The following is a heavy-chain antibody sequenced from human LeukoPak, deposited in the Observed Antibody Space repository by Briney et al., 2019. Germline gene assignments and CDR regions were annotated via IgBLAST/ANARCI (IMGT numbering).Heavy chain of an antibody. D-gene: IGHD6-19*01. Sequence: GGSLRLSCAASGFTFSSYAMSWVRQAPGKGLEWVSAISGSGGSTYYADSVKGRFTISRDNSKNTLYLQMNSLRAEDTAVYYCAKDPALLPAWGVAGIDYCGQGTLVTVSS. CDR2: ISGSGGST. CDR1: GFTFSSYA. CDR3: AKDPALLPAWGVAGIDY. J-gene: IGHJ4*02. V-gene: IGHV3-23*01.